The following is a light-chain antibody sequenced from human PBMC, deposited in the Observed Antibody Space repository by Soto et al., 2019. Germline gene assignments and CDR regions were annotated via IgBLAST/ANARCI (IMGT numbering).Light chain of an antibody. V-gene: IGKV4-1*01. CDR2: WAS. CDR1: QSVLHNSNNKNY. J-gene: IGKJ1*01. CDR3: QQYYTTFWS. Sequence: DIVMTQSPDSLAVSLGERATINCKSSQSVLHNSNNKNYLAWYQQKPGQPPKLLIYWASTRESGVPDRFSGSGSGTDFTLTISSLQAEDVAVYYCQQYYTTFWSFGQGTKVEIK.